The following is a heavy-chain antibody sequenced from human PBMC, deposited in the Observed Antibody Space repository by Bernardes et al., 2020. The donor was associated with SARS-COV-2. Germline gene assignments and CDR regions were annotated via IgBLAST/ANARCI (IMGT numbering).Heavy chain of an antibody. CDR1: GFMFDTYW. Sequence: GGSLRLSCTVSGFMFDTYWMSWVRQAPGKGLEWVANIDQDGSETYYGESVKGRFTISRDNTKKSLFLQMNSLRVDDTAVYYCARVDPMVLKIYSFDAFDAWGRGTKVAVSS. J-gene: IGHJ3*01. D-gene: IGHD3-10*01. CDR3: ARVDPMVLKIYSFDAFDA. V-gene: IGHV3-7*04. CDR2: IDQDGSET.